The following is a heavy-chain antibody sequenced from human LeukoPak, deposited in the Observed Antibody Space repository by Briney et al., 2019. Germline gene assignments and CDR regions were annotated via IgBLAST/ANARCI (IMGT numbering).Heavy chain of an antibody. J-gene: IGHJ4*02. V-gene: IGHV3-13*01. D-gene: IGHD6-19*01. CDR1: GFTFSNYD. CDR3: ATSPLGQQWLQG. CDR2: TDPAGDA. Sequence: GGSLRLSCATSGFTFSNYDMHWVRQATGKGLEWVSVTDPAGDAYYRGSVKGRFTVSRENAKDSLHLQMNSLRAEDTAVYYCATSPLGQQWLQGWGQGTLVTVSS.